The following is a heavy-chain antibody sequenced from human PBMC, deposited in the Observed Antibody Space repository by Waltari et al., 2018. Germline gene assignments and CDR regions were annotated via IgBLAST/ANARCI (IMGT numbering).Heavy chain of an antibody. D-gene: IGHD2-15*01. Sequence: QVQLVQSGTEVKKPGASVKVSCKAYGSTFIDSYMHWVRQAPGQGLEWMGWINPSSGGAKYAQNFQGRVTMTRDTSSRTVYIELSRLTYDDTAMYYCARDGGFDFWGQGTLVSVSS. CDR3: ARDGGFDF. CDR1: GSTFIDSY. CDR2: INPSSGGA. J-gene: IGHJ4*02. V-gene: IGHV1-2*02.